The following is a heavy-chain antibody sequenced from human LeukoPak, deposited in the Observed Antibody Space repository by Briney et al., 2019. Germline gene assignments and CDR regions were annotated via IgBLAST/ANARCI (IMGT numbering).Heavy chain of an antibody. D-gene: IGHD3-10*01. CDR3: ARAAPMVRGVIITPFDY. J-gene: IGHJ4*02. Sequence: SETLSLTCTVSGGSISSSSYYWGWIRQPPGKGLEWIGSIYYSGSTYYNPSLKSRVTISVDTSKNQFSLKLSSVTAADTAVYYCARAAPMVRGVIITPFDYWGQGTLVTVSS. CDR2: IYYSGST. CDR1: GGSISSSSYY. V-gene: IGHV4-39*07.